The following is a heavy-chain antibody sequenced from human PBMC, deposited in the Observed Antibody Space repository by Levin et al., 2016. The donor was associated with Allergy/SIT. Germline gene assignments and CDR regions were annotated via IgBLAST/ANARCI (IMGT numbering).Heavy chain of an antibody. V-gene: IGHV3-23*01. J-gene: IGHJ4*02. CDR2: ISGSGGST. CDR3: AKDQAYSSGWYIYYFDY. D-gene: IGHD6-19*01. Sequence: VRQAPGKGLEWVSAISGSGGSTYYADSVKGRFTISRDNSKNTLYLQMNSLRAEGTAVYYCAKDQAYSSGWYIYYFDYWGQGTLVTAPQ.